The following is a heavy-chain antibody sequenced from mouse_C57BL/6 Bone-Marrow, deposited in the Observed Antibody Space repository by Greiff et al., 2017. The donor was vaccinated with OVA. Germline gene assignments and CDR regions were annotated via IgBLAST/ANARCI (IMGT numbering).Heavy chain of an antibody. Sequence: VKLQQSGPELVKPGASVKISCKASGYSFTSYYIHWVKQRPGQGLEWIGWIYPGSGNTKYNEKFKGKATLTADTSSSTAYMQLSSLTSEDSAVYYCARWGIYYGPYFDYWGQGTTLTVSS. V-gene: IGHV1-66*01. J-gene: IGHJ2*01. CDR2: IYPGSGNT. CDR3: ARWGIYYGPYFDY. CDR1: GYSFTSYY. D-gene: IGHD2-1*01.